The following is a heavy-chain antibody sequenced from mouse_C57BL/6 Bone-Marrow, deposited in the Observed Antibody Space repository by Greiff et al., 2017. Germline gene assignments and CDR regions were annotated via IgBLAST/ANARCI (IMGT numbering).Heavy chain of an antibody. CDR2: ISDGGSYT. CDR1: GFTFSSYA. CDR3: VLRVRFAY. Sequence: EVKLVESGGGLVKPGGSLKLSCAASGFTFSSYAMSWVRQTPEKRLEWVATISDGGSYTYYPANVKGRFTISRDNAKNNLYLQMSHLKSEDTAMYYCVLRVRFAYWGQGTLGTVSA. V-gene: IGHV5-4*03. J-gene: IGHJ3*01.